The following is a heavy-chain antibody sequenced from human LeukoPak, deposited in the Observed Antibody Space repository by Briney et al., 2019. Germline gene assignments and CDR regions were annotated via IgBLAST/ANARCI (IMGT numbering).Heavy chain of an antibody. CDR3: ASLRERSYYARGFDY. CDR1: GGSISSSSYY. J-gene: IGHJ4*02. Sequence: RTSETLSLTCTVSGGSISSSSYYWGWIRQPPGQGLEWIGSIYYSGSTYYNPSLKSRVTISVDTSKNQFSLKLSSVTAADTAVYYCASLRERSYYARGFDYWGQGTLVTVSS. D-gene: IGHD1-26*01. CDR2: IYYSGST. V-gene: IGHV4-39*01.